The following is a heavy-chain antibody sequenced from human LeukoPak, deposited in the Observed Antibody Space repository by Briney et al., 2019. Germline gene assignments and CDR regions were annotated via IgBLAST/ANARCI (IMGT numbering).Heavy chain of an antibody. D-gene: IGHD3-22*01. V-gene: IGHV1-3*01. CDR2: INAGNGNT. CDR1: GYTFTSYA. J-gene: IGHJ4*02. CDR3: ARSNYYDSSGSIPYYFDY. Sequence: GASVKVSCKASGYTFTSYAMHWVRQAPGQRLEWMGWINAGNGNTKYSQKFQGRVTITRDTSASTAYMELSSLRSEDTAVYYCARSNYYDSSGSIPYYFDYWAREPWSPSPQ.